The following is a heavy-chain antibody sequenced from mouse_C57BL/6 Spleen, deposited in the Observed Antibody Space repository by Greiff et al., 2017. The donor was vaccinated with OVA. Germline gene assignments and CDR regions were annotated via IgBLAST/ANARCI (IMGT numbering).Heavy chain of an antibody. Sequence: EVKLQESGPGLVKPSQSLSLTCSVTGYSITSGYYWNWIRQFPGNKLEWMGYISYDGSNNYNPSLKNRSSITRDTSKNQFFLKLNSVTTEDTATYYCARGDYYGSSYWYFDVWGTGTTVTVSS. V-gene: IGHV3-6*01. CDR2: ISYDGSN. J-gene: IGHJ1*03. CDR3: ARGDYYGSSYWYFDV. CDR1: GYSITSGYY. D-gene: IGHD1-1*01.